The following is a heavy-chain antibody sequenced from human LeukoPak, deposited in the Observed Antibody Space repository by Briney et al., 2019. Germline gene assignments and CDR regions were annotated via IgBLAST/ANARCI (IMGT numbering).Heavy chain of an antibody. Sequence: SETLSLTCTVSRVSLRSYYWSWIRQPPGKGLEWIGYISYSGSTNYSPSLKSRVTISVDASKNQFSLRQSSVLLADTAVYYCARDQWELPAYWGQGTLVTVSS. CDR2: ISYSGST. D-gene: IGHD1-26*01. CDR1: RVSLRSYY. V-gene: IGHV4-59*01. CDR3: ARDQWELPAY. J-gene: IGHJ4*02.